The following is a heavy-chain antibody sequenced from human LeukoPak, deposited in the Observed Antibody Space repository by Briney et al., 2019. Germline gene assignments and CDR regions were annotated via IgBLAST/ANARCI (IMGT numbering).Heavy chain of an antibody. D-gene: IGHD4-17*01. V-gene: IGHV4-59*01. CDR1: GGSISNYY. CDR2: IYYSGST. Sequence: SETLSLTCTVSGGSISNYYWSWIRQPPGKGLEWIGYIYYSGSTNYNPSLKSRVSISVDTSKNQFSLKLSSVTAADTAVYYCARTGSTVTMLYPFDHWGQGTLVTVSS. J-gene: IGHJ4*02. CDR3: ARTGSTVTMLYPFDH.